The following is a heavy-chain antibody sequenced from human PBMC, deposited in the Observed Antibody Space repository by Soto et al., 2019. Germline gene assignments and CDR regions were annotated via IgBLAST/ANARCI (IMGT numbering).Heavy chain of an antibody. V-gene: IGHV4-39*01. CDR3: ERHPATPKVAPTYYFDY. CDR2: IYYSGST. CDR1: GGSIGSSSYY. J-gene: IGHJ4*02. D-gene: IGHD5-12*01. Sequence: PSETLSLTCTVSGGSIGSSSYYWGWIRQPPGKGLERIGSIYYSGSTYYNPYLKSRVTISVDTSKNQFSLKLSSVTATDTAVYFCERHPATPKVAPTYYFDYWGQGTLFTVSS.